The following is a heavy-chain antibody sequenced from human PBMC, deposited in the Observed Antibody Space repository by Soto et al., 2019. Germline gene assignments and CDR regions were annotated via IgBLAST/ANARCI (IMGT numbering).Heavy chain of an antibody. V-gene: IGHV3-9*01. CDR2: LTWNGEVL. J-gene: IGHJ6*02. CDR1: GFTFDDYA. D-gene: IGHD5-12*01. Sequence: GGSLRLSCVASGFTFDDYAIHWVRQTPGKGLEWVSGLTWNGEVLGYADSVKGRFTISRDNAKNSLYLEMNSLRPEDTALYYCVRDRGGYDRLYYYHGMDVWGQGTTVTVPS. CDR3: VRDRGGYDRLYYYHGMDV.